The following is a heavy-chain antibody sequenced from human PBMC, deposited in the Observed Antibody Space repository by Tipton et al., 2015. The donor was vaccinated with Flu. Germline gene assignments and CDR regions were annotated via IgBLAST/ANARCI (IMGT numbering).Heavy chain of an antibody. V-gene: IGHV4-59*01. CDR2: IYYSGST. J-gene: IGHJ4*02. Sequence: LRLSCTVSGGSISGYYWSWIRQPPGKGLEWIAYIYYSGSTNYNPSVKSRVTISVDMSKNQFSLKLNSVTAADTAVYYCARSPGYYFDYWGQGTLVTVSS. CDR1: GGSISGYY. CDR3: ARSPGYYFDY.